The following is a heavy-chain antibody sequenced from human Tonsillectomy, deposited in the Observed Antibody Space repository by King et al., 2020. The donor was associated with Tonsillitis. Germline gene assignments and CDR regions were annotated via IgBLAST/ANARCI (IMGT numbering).Heavy chain of an antibody. J-gene: IGHJ4*02. D-gene: IGHD3-10*01. CDR3: AKDLLLWFRELP. Sequence: VQLVESGGGVVQPGRSLRLSCAASGFTFSSYGMHWVRQAPGKGLEWVAVISYDGSNKYYADSVKGRFTISRDNSKNTLYLQMNSLRAEDTAVYYCAKDLLLWFRELPRGQGTLVTVSS. CDR2: ISYDGSNK. V-gene: IGHV3-30*18. CDR1: GFTFSSYG.